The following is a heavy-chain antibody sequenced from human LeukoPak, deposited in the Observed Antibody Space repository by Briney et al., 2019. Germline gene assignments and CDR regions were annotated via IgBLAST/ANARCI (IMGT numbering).Heavy chain of an antibody. CDR1: GFTFSSYA. CDR3: ARGSSHRADYDSSGYNYYYYGMDV. Sequence: GGSLRLSCAASGFTFSSYAMSWVRQAPGKGLEWVSAISGGAFNTYYADSVKGRFTISRDNSKNTLYLQMNSLRSEDTAVYYCARGSSHRADYDSSGYNYYYYGMDVWGQGTTVTVSS. V-gene: IGHV3-23*01. J-gene: IGHJ6*02. CDR2: ISGGAFNT. D-gene: IGHD3-22*01.